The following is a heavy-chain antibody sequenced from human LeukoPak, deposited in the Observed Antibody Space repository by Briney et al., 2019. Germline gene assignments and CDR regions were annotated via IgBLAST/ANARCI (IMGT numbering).Heavy chain of an antibody. D-gene: IGHD2-2*01. CDR1: GGSFSGYY. CDR3: ARGGYCSSTSCSENWFDP. V-gene: IGHV4-34*01. Sequence: PSETLSLTCAVYGGSFSGYYWSWIRQPPGKGLEWIGEINHSGSTNYNPSLKSRVTISVDTSKNQFSLKLSSVAAADTAVYYCARGGYCSSTSCSENWFDPWGQGTLVTVSS. J-gene: IGHJ5*02. CDR2: INHSGST.